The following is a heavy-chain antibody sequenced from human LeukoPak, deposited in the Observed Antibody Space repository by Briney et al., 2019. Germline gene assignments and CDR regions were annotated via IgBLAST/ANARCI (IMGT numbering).Heavy chain of an antibody. CDR2: IKSKTDGGTT. CDR3: TTVLRYFDWLSEYFDY. Sequence: GRSLRLSCAASGFTFSNAWMSWVRQAPGKGLEWVGRIKSKTDGGTTDYAAPVKGRFTISRDDSKNTLYLQMNSLKTEDTAVYYCTTVLRYFDWLSEYFDYWGQGTLVTVSS. D-gene: IGHD3-9*01. V-gene: IGHV3-15*01. J-gene: IGHJ4*02. CDR1: GFTFSNAW.